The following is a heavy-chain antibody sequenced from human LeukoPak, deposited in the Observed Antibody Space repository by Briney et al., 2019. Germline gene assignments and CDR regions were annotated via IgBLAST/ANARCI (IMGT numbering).Heavy chain of an antibody. V-gene: IGHV3-21*01. Sequence: PGGSLRLSCTASGFTFGDYVMSWVRQAPGKGLEWVSSISSSSSYIYYADSVKGRFTISRDNAKNSLYLQMNSLRAEDTAVYYCARGSSLDYWGQGTLVTVSS. J-gene: IGHJ4*02. CDR3: ARGSSLDY. CDR1: GFTFGDYV. CDR2: ISSSSSYI.